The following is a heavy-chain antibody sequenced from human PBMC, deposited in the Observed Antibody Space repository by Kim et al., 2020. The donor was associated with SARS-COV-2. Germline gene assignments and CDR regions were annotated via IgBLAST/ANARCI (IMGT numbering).Heavy chain of an antibody. CDR1: GYSISSGYY. CDR3: AAGYGSGSYYKGNWFDP. V-gene: IGHV4-38-2*02. D-gene: IGHD3-10*01. Sequence: SETLSLTCTVSGYSISSGYYWGWIWQPPGKGLEWIGSIYHSGSTYYNPSLKSRVTISVDTSKNQFSLKLSSVTAADTAVYYCAAGYGSGSYYKGNWFDPWGQGTLVTVSS. CDR2: IYHSGST. J-gene: IGHJ5*02.